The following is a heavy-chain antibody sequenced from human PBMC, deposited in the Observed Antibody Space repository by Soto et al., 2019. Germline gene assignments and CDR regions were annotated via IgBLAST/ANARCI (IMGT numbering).Heavy chain of an antibody. Sequence: SETLSLTCTVSGGSISSSDFYWGWLRQTPGKGLEFIGSMYYSGTTYYNPSLKSRVTISVDTSKNQFTLKLISVTAADTAVYYCAVVDRTGNWFDPWGEGALDTVSS. CDR1: GGSISSSDFY. J-gene: IGHJ5*02. V-gene: IGHV4-39*01. CDR3: AVVDRTGNWFDP. CDR2: MYYSGTT. D-gene: IGHD2-15*01.